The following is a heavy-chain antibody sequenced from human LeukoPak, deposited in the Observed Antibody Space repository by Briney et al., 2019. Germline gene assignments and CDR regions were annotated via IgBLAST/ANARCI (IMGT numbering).Heavy chain of an antibody. CDR3: ARDLPGAAVEGTTRGMDV. Sequence: ASVKVSCKASGYIFTSRGITWVRQAPGQGLEWMGWISAYNGNTNYAQNVQGRVTVTRDTSTSTAYMELRSLRSDDTAVYFCARDLPGAAVEGTTRGMDVWAKGPRSPSP. CDR2: ISAYNGNT. J-gene: IGHJ6*02. CDR1: GYIFTSRG. D-gene: IGHD6-19*01. V-gene: IGHV1-18*01.